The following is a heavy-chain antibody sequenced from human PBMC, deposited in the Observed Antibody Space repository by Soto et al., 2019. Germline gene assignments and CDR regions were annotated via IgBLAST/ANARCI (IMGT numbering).Heavy chain of an antibody. CDR1: GGSISSSSYY. CDR2: IYYRGNT. Sequence: SETLSLTCTVSGGSISSSSYYWGWIRQPPGKGLEWIGRIYYRGNTYYNPSLKSRVTISVDTSKNQFSLKLSQVNATDTAVYYCAREGGGYCSGGSCQVDYWGQGTLVTVSS. CDR3: AREGGGYCSGGSCQVDY. D-gene: IGHD2-15*01. J-gene: IGHJ4*02. V-gene: IGHV4-39*02.